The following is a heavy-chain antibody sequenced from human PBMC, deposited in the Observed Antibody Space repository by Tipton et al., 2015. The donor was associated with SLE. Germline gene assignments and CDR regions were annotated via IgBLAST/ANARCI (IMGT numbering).Heavy chain of an antibody. CDR1: GYSIRNGYY. Sequence: TLSLTCIVSGYSIRNGYYWGWIRQPAGKGLEWIGRFYSGYSDYNPSLNSRVTMSVDRSRNQLSLKLSSVTAADTAVYYCARELDTFDIWGQGTMVTVSS. CDR3: ARELDTFDI. V-gene: IGHV4-38-2*02. J-gene: IGHJ3*02. CDR2: FYSGYS.